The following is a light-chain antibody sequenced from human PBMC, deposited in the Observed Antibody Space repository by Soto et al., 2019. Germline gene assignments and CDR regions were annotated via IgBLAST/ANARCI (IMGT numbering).Light chain of an antibody. CDR3: QRRSNWPPT. V-gene: IGKV3D-20*02. CDR2: DAS. CDR1: QSVSSSY. J-gene: IGKJ5*01. Sequence: EIVLTQSPGTLAFPPGERSTLCCSASQSVSSSYLAWYQQKPGQAPRLLIYDASNRATGIPARFSGTGSGTDFTLTISSLEPEDFAVYYCQRRSNWPPTFGQGTRLEI.